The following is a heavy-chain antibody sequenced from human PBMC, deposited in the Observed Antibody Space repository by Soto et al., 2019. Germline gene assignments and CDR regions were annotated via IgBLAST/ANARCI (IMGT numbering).Heavy chain of an antibody. CDR2: IYFSGSA. D-gene: IGHD5-12*01. V-gene: IGHV4-4*02. CDR1: GGSISSSNW. J-gene: IGHJ4*02. CDR3: ARRYSGYGDY. Sequence: PSETLSLTCAVSGGSISSSNWWSWVRQPPGKGLEWIGYIYFSGSANYNPSLKSRVTISVDTSKNQFSLKLSSVTAADTAVYYCARRYSGYGDYWGQGTLVTVSS.